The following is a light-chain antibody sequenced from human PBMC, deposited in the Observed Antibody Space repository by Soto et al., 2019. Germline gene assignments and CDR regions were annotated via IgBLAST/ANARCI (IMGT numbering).Light chain of an antibody. CDR2: DAS. CDR1: QSVSSY. Sequence: EIVLTQSPATLSLSPGERATLSCRASQSVSSYLAWYQQKPGQAPRLLIYDASNRATGIPARFSGSGSVTDFTPTISSPEPEDFSVYYCQQRSNWPPWTFGQGTKVEIK. V-gene: IGKV3-11*01. J-gene: IGKJ1*01. CDR3: QQRSNWPPWT.